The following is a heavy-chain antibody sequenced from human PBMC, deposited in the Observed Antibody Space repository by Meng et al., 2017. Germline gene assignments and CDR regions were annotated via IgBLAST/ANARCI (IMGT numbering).Heavy chain of an antibody. D-gene: IGHD4-11*01. CDR2: ISSSGSTI. CDR3: ARSNGDYFDY. CDR1: GFTFSSYE. J-gene: IGHJ4*02. V-gene: IGHV3-48*03. Sequence: GGSLRLSCAASGFTFSSYEMNWVRQAPGKGLEWDSYISSSGSTIYYADSVKGRFTISRDNAKNSLYLQMNSLRAEDTAVYYCARSNGDYFDYWGQGTLVTVSS.